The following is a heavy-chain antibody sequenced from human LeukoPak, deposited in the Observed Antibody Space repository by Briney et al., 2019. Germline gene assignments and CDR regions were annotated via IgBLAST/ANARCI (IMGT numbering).Heavy chain of an antibody. D-gene: IGHD4-17*01. Sequence: ASVKVSCKVSGYTLTELSMHWVRQAPGKGLEWMGGFDPEDGETIYAQKFQGRATMTEDTSTDTAYMELSSLRSEDTDVYYCATDSLRNDAFDIWGQGTMVTVSS. V-gene: IGHV1-24*01. CDR3: ATDSLRNDAFDI. CDR2: FDPEDGET. J-gene: IGHJ3*02. CDR1: GYTLTELS.